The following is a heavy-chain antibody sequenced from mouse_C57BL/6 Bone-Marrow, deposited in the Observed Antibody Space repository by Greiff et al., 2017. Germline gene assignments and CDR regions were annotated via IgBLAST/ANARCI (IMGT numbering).Heavy chain of an antibody. V-gene: IGHV2-2*01. CDR1: GFSLTSYG. CDR3: ARILTGKAMDY. Sequence: VQLQQSGPGLVQPSQSLSITCTVSGFSLTSYGVHWVRQSPGKGLEWLGVIWSGGSTDYNAAFISRLSISKDNSKSQVFFKMDSLQADDTAIYYCARILTGKAMDYWGQGTSVTVSS. D-gene: IGHD4-1*01. CDR2: IWSGGST. J-gene: IGHJ4*01.